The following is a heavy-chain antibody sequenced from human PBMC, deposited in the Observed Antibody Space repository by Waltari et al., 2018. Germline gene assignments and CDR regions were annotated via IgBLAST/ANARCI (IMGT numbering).Heavy chain of an antibody. D-gene: IGHD3-22*01. Sequence: QVQLVQSGAEVKRPGASVKVSCKTSGYTFTSYDVNWVRQATGQGLEWMGWMNPNSCYTVYAQKFQGRVTMTSDTSIITAFMELSSLRSDDTAVYYCARGRGYYYENIAPWGQGTMVTVSS. J-gene: IGHJ3*01. V-gene: IGHV1-8*01. CDR2: MNPNSCYT. CDR1: GYTFTSYD. CDR3: ARGRGYYYENIAP.